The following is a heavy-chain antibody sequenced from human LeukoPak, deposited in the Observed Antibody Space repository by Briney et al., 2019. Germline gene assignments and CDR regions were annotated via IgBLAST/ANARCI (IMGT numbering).Heavy chain of an antibody. CDR1: RGTVTSYA. Sequence: SVKVSCTASRGTVTSYAISWVRQSPGQRREWRGGIIPIFGTANYAQKFQGRVTITADESTSTAYMELSSVRSEDTAVYYCARLRGPTITIFGVVPRWFDPWGQGTLVTVSS. CDR3: ARLRGPTITIFGVVPRWFDP. V-gene: IGHV1-69*13. J-gene: IGHJ5*02. CDR2: IIPIFGTA. D-gene: IGHD3-3*01.